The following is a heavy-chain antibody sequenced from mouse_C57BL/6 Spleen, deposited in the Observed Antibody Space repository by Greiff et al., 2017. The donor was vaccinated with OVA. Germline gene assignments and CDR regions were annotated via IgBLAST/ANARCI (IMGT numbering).Heavy chain of an antibody. CDR1: GYTFTSYW. V-gene: IGHV1-61*01. CDR3: ARGAYYYGPSGFAY. J-gene: IGHJ3*01. Sequence: QVQLQHPGAELVRPGSSVKLSCKASGYTFTSYWMDWVKQRTGQGLEWIGNIYPSDSETNYNQKFKDKATLTVDKASSTADMQLSSLTSEDSAVYYCARGAYYYGPSGFAYWGQGTLVTVSA. D-gene: IGHD1-1*01. CDR2: IYPSDSET.